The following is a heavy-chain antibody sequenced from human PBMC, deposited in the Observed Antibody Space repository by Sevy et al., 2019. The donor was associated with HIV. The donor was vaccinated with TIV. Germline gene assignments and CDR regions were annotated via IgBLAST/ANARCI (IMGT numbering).Heavy chain of an antibody. Sequence: GGSLRLSCAASGFNFSIYGMHWVRQAPGKGLEWVALIWYDGSNKYYADSVKGRFTISRDNSKNTLSLQMNSLRAEDTAVYYCARDGVSSGWYRGYYFDYWGQGTLVTVSS. CDR2: IWYDGSNK. CDR3: ARDGVSSGWYRGYYFDY. D-gene: IGHD6-19*01. V-gene: IGHV3-30*02. J-gene: IGHJ4*02. CDR1: GFNFSIYG.